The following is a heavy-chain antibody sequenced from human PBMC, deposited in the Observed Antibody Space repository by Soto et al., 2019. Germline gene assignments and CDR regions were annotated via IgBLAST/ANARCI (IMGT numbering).Heavy chain of an antibody. V-gene: IGHV3-9*01. D-gene: IGHD1-26*01. CDR3: AKATASYDYFDY. J-gene: IGHJ4*02. Sequence: GGSLRLSCAASGFTFDDYAMHWVRQAPGKGLEWVSGISWNSGSIGYADSVKGRFTISRDNAKNSLYLQMNSLRAEDTALYYCAKATASYDYFDYWGQGTLVTVSS. CDR1: GFTFDDYA. CDR2: ISWNSGSI.